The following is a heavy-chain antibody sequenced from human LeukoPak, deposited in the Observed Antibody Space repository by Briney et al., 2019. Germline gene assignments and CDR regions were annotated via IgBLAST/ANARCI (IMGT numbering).Heavy chain of an antibody. V-gene: IGHV4-59*08. D-gene: IGHD6-6*01. CDR3: ARAYSSSYWFDP. Sequence: SETLSLTCTVSGGSISSYYWSWIRQPPGKGLEWIGYMYYSGSTNYNPSLKSRVTISVDTSKNQFSLKLSSVTAADTAVYYCARAYSSSYWFDPWGRGTLVTVSS. CDR1: GGSISSYY. J-gene: IGHJ5*02. CDR2: MYYSGST.